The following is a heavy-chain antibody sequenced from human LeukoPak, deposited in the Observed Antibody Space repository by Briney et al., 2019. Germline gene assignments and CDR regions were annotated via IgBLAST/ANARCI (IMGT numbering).Heavy chain of an antibody. V-gene: IGHV3-21*01. D-gene: IGHD1-26*01. CDR1: GFTFSSYS. CDR3: ARDSGSYYGGGLT. J-gene: IGHJ5*02. Sequence: PGGSLRLSCAASGFTFSSYSMNWVPQAPGEGLERVSSISSSSSYIYYADSVKGRFTISRDNAKNSLYLQMNSLRAEDTAVYYGARDSGSYYGGGLTWGQGTLVTVSS. CDR2: ISSSSSYI.